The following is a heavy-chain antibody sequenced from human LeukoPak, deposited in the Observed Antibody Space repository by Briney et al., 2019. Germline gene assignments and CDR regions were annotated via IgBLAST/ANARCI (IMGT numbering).Heavy chain of an antibody. V-gene: IGHV3-15*07. D-gene: IGHD1-26*01. Sequence: PGGSLRLSCAVSGFTFSSYTMNWVRQAPGKGLEWVGRIKGKTDGGTTDYAAPVKGRFTISRDDSRDTLFLEMNSLKSEDTATYYCATQYSGTFRTHDVWGRGTLVTVSS. CDR1: GFTFSSYT. CDR2: IKGKTDGGTT. J-gene: IGHJ2*01. CDR3: ATQYSGTFRTHDV.